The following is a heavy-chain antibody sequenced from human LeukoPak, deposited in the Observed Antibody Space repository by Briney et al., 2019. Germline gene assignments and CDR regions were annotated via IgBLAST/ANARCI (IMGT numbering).Heavy chain of an antibody. CDR3: ARDGVGSAGGIWFDP. V-gene: IGHV1-69*13. CDR1: GGTFSSYA. CDR2: IIPIFWTA. J-gene: IGHJ5*02. Sequence: GASVKVSCKASGGTFSSYAISWVRQAPGQGLDWMGGIIPIFWTANYAQKFQGRVTITADESTSPAYLELSSLRSEDTAVYYCARDGVGSAGGIWFDPWGQGTLVTVSS. D-gene: IGHD3-16*01.